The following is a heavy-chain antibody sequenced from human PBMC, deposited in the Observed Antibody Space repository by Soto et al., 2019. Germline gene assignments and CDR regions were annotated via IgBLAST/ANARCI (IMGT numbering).Heavy chain of an antibody. V-gene: IGHV4-30-4*01. Sequence: SETLSLTCSVSGDSISNLDYFWAWIRQHPGQALEYIGYIYKSATTYYNPSFESRVAISVDTSKSQFSLNVTSVTAADTAVYFCARGRYCLTGRCFPNWFDSWGQGALFTVSS. D-gene: IGHD7-27*01. CDR3: ARGRYCLTGRCFPNWFDS. CDR2: IYKSATT. J-gene: IGHJ5*01. CDR1: GDSISNLDYF.